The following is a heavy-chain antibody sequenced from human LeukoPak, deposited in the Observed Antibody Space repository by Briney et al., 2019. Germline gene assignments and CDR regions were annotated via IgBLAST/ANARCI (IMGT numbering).Heavy chain of an antibody. J-gene: IGHJ4*02. Sequence: GASVKVSCKPSGGTFGSYAISWVRQAPGQGLEWVGGIIPLFGEPLYAQKFQGRVTITADERTSTVYMDLSSLRSDDTAVYYCARDEEKAAGSLWGQGTPVIVSS. CDR1: GGTFGSYA. CDR3: ARDEEKAAGSL. D-gene: IGHD6-13*01. CDR2: IIPLFGEP. V-gene: IGHV1-69*13.